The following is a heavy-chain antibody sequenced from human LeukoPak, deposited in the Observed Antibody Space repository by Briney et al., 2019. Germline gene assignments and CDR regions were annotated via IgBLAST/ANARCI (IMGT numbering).Heavy chain of an antibody. CDR1: GYTFSAYY. CDR2: INPKSGDT. CDR3: ARSSGWKYNIDY. D-gene: IGHD6-19*01. J-gene: IGHJ4*02. Sequence: GASVKVSCKASGYTFSAYYMHWVRQAPGQGLEWMGWINPKSGDTNYAQKFQGRVTMTRDTSISTAYMELSRLRSDDTAMYYCARSSGWKYNIDYWGQGTLVTVSS. V-gene: IGHV1-2*02.